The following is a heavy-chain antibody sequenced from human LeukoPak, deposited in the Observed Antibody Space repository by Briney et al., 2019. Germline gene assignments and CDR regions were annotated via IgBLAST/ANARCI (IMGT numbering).Heavy chain of an antibody. Sequence: SETLSLTCTVSGGSISSYYWSWIRQPPGKGLEWIGYIYYSGSTNYNPSLKSRVTVSVDTSKNQFSLKLSSVTAADTAVYYCAREAVIAAAGTGGLNWFDPWGQGTLVTVSS. V-gene: IGHV4-59*01. J-gene: IGHJ5*02. CDR3: AREAVIAAAGTGGLNWFDP. CDR2: IYYSGST. D-gene: IGHD6-13*01. CDR1: GGSISSYY.